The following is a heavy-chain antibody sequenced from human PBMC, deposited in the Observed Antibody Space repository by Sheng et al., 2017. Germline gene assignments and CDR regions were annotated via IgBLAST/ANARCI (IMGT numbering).Heavy chain of an antibody. CDR1: GGTFSSYA. Sequence: QVQLVQSGAEVKKPGSSVKVSCKASGGTFSSYAISWVRQAPGQGLEWMGGIIPIFGTANYAQKFQGRVTITTDESTSTAYMELSSLRSEDTAVYYCARTLVGLKWIFGVVINAFDIWGQGTMVTVSS. CDR2: IIPIFGTA. D-gene: IGHD3-3*01. V-gene: IGHV1-69*05. J-gene: IGHJ3*02. CDR3: ARTLVGLKWIFGVVINAFDI.